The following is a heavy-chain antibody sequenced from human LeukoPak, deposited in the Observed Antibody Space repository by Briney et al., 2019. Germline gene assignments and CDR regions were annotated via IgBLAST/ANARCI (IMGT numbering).Heavy chain of an antibody. J-gene: IGHJ4*02. Sequence: GGSLRLSCAASGFTFSSYSMNWVRQAPGKGLEWVSYISSSSMIIYYADSLKGRFTISRDNAKNSLYLQMNSLRDEDTAVYYCARDRVARGYKCFDYWGQGTLVTVSS. V-gene: IGHV3-48*02. CDR2: ISSSSMII. CDR1: GFTFSSYS. D-gene: IGHD5-18*01. CDR3: ARDRVARGYKCFDY.